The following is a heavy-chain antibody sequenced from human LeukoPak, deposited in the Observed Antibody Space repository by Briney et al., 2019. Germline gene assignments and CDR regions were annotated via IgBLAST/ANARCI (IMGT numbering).Heavy chain of an antibody. CDR1: GFTFSSYW. D-gene: IGHD3-10*01. J-gene: IGHJ5*02. CDR3: ARDRTYYYGSRLGP. Sequence: GGSLRLSCAASGFTFSSYWMSWVRQAPGKGLEWVANIKQGGSEKYYVDSVKGRITISRDNAKNSLYLQMNSLRAEDTAVYYCARDRTYYYGSRLGPWGQGTLVTASS. V-gene: IGHV3-7*01. CDR2: IKQGGSEK.